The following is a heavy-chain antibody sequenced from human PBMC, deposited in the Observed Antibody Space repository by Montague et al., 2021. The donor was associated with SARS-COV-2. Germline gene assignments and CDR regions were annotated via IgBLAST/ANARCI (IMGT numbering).Heavy chain of an antibody. Sequence: SDTLSLTCALYGGSFSGYYWSWIRQPPGKGLEWIGEINHSGSTNYNPSLKSRVTISVDTSKNQFSLKLSSVTAADTAVYYCARGRRILLWFGELLSGGDYYGMDVWGQGTTVTVSS. CDR2: INHSGST. V-gene: IGHV4-34*01. J-gene: IGHJ6*02. CDR1: GGSFSGYY. CDR3: ARGRRILLWFGELLSGGDYYGMDV. D-gene: IGHD3-10*01.